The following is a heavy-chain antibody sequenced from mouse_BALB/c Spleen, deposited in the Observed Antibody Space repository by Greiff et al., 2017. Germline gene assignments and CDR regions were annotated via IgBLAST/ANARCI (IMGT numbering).Heavy chain of an antibody. CDR2: ISDGGSYT. Sequence: EVHLVESGGGLVKPGGSLKLSCAASGFTFSDYYMYWVRQTPEKRLEWVATISDGGSYTYYPDSVKGRFTISRDNAKNNLYLQMSSLKSEDTAMYYCARAITTVEFAYWGQGTLVTVSA. J-gene: IGHJ3*01. CDR1: GFTFSDYY. V-gene: IGHV5-4*02. CDR3: ARAITTVEFAY. D-gene: IGHD1-1*01.